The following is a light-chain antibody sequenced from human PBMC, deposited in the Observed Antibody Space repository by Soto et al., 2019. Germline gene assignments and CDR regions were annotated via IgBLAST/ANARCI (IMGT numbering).Light chain of an antibody. Sequence: EIVLTQSPGTLSLSPGERATLSCRASQSVSSSYLVWYQQKPGQAPRLLISGASSRATGIPDRFSGTGSGTDFTLTISRLEPEDFAVYYCQQHTSSPHNYTFVQGTKQEIK. CDR3: QQHTSSPHNYT. CDR2: GAS. CDR1: QSVSSSY. J-gene: IGKJ2*01. V-gene: IGKV3-20*01.